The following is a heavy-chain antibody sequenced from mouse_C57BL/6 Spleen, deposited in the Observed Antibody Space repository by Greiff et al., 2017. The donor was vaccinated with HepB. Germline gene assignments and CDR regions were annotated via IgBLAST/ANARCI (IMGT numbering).Heavy chain of an antibody. CDR1: GFTFSSYT. CDR2: ISGGGGNT. D-gene: IGHD2-1*01. Sequence: VKLVESGGGLVKPGGSLKLSCAASGFTFSSYTMSWVRQTPEKRLEWVATISGGGGNTYYPDSVKGRFTISRDNAKNTLYLQMSSLRSEDTALYYCARRGNYVGMDYWGQGTSVTVSS. J-gene: IGHJ4*01. V-gene: IGHV5-9*01. CDR3: ARRGNYVGMDY.